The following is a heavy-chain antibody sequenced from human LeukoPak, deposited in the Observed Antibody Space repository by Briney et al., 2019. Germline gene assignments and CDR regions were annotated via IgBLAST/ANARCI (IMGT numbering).Heavy chain of an antibody. J-gene: IGHJ4*02. V-gene: IGHV3-23*01. D-gene: IGHD5-24*01. CDR2: ISGSGGST. Sequence: GGSLRLSCAASGFTFSSYDMQWVRQAPGKGLEWVSAISGSGGSTCYADSVKGRFTISRDNSKNTLYLQMNSLRAEDTAVYYCARGAGYNYPYYFDYWGQGTLVTVSS. CDR3: ARGAGYNYPYYFDY. CDR1: GFTFSSYD.